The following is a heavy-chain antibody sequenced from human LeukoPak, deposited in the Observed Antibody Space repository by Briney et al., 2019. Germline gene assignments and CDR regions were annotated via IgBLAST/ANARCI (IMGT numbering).Heavy chain of an antibody. CDR2: INDSGRI. D-gene: IGHD1-7*01. CDR1: GGSFSNYC. J-gene: IGHJ6*03. CDR3: ARRWNYGRNYYIDV. Sequence: SETLSLTCAVSGGSFSNYCWSWIRQPPGKGLEWIGEINDSGRINYNPSLMSRVTISVDTSKNQFSLRLTSVTARDTAVYYCARRWNYGRNYYIDVWGKGATVSVSS. V-gene: IGHV4-34*01.